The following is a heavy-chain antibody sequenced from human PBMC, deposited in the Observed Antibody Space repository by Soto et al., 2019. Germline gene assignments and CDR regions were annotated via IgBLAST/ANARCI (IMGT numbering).Heavy chain of an antibody. CDR3: AKANSHYYYMDV. Sequence: DVQLVESGGGLVQPGRSLRLSCAASGFTFDDYAMHWVRQVPGKGLEWVSDISRNSGSIAYADSVKGRFTISRDNAKNSLYLQMSSLRAEDTALYYCAKANSHYYYMDVWGKGTTVTVSS. J-gene: IGHJ6*03. D-gene: IGHD6-13*01. V-gene: IGHV3-9*01. CDR1: GFTFDDYA. CDR2: ISRNSGSI.